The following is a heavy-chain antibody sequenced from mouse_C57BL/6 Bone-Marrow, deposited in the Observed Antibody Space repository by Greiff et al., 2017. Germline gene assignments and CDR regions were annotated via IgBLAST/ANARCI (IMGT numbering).Heavy chain of an antibody. CDR1: GYTFTSYW. CDR2: IYPTRGNT. D-gene: IGHD1-1*01. J-gene: IGHJ2*01. V-gene: IGHV1-81*01. CDR3: DYDGSRYFDY. Sequence: QVQLQQPGAELARPGASVKLSCKASGYTFTSYWISWVKQSTGQGLEWIGEIYPTRGNTHSNEKFKGKATLTVDKSSSTAYMELRSLTSEDSAVYFCDYDGSRYFDYWGQGTTLTVSS.